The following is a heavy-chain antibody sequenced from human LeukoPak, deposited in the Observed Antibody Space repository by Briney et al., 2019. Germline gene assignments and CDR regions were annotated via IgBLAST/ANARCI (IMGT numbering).Heavy chain of an antibody. J-gene: IGHJ4*02. CDR3: ARARIVATISPLGY. Sequence: QPGGSLRLSCAASGFTFSNYWMSRVRQAPGKGLEWVANIKQDGSEKYYVDSVKGRFTISRDNAKNSLYLQMNSLRAEDTAVYYCARARIVATISPLGYWGQGTLVTVSS. V-gene: IGHV3-7*04. D-gene: IGHD5-12*01. CDR1: GFTFSNYW. CDR2: IKQDGSEK.